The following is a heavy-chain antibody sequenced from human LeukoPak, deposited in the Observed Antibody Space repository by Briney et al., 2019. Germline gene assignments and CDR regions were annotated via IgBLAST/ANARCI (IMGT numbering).Heavy chain of an antibody. CDR3: ARLPPPPYSSSWYYFDY. D-gene: IGHD6-13*01. V-gene: IGHV4-30-4*01. J-gene: IGHJ4*02. CDR1: GGSISSGYYY. Sequence: PSQTLSLTCTVSGGSISSGYYYWSWIRQPPGKGLEWIGYIYYSGSTYYNPSLKSRVTISVDTSKNQFSLKLSSVTAADTAVYYCARLPPPPYSSSWYYFDYWGQGTLVTVSS. CDR2: IYYSGST.